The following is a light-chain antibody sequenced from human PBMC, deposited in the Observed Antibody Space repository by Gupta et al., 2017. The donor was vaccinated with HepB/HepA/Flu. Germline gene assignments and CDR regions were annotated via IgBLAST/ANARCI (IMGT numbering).Light chain of an antibody. Sequence: QSVLTQPPSVSGAPGQRVTIPCTGSSSNIGAGYDVHWYQQLPGTAPKLLIYDNANRASGVPDRFSGSESGTSAFLAITGLQAEDEADYYCQSYDSSLHWVFGGGTKVTVL. V-gene: IGLV1-40*01. CDR3: QSYDSSLHWV. CDR2: DNA. J-gene: IGLJ3*02. CDR1: SSNIGAGYD.